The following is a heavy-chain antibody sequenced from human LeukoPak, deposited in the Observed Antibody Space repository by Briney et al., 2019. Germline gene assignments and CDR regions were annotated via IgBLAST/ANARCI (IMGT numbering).Heavy chain of an antibody. V-gene: IGHV4-34*01. Sequence: PSETLSLTCAVSGGSFSGYYWTWLRQPPGKGLEWIGEISHSGSTNYIPSLKSRVTMSLDTSKNQFSLKLTSVTAADTAVYYCAGGATPGVYWGQGTLVTVSS. J-gene: IGHJ4*02. CDR2: ISHSGST. CDR1: GGSFSGYY. D-gene: IGHD3-10*01. CDR3: AGGATPGVY.